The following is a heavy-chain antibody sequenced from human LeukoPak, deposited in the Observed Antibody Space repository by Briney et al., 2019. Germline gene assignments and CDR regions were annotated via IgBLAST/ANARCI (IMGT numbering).Heavy chain of an antibody. CDR1: GFTFSSYW. D-gene: IGHD3-3*01. V-gene: IGHV3-74*01. CDR3: AKPEHYDFWSGYPLGY. CDR2: INSDGSST. Sequence: PGGSLRLSCAASGFTFSSYWMHWVSHAPGKGLVWVSRINSDGSSTSYAGSVKGRFTISRDNAKNTLYLQMNSLRAEDTAVYYCAKPEHYDFWSGYPLGYWGQGTLVTVSS. J-gene: IGHJ4*02.